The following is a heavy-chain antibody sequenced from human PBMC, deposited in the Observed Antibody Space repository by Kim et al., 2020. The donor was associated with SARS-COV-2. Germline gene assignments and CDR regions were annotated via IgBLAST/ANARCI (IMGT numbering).Heavy chain of an antibody. Sequence: SETLSLTCTVSGGSISSGSYYWSWIRQPAGKGLEWIGRIYTSGSTNYNPSLKSRVTISVDTSKNQFSLKLSSVTAADTAVYYCASTSIRAGSKYGMDVWGQGTTVTVSS. J-gene: IGHJ6*02. CDR2: IYTSGST. D-gene: IGHD6-6*01. CDR1: GGSISSGSYY. V-gene: IGHV4-61*02. CDR3: ASTSIRAGSKYGMDV.